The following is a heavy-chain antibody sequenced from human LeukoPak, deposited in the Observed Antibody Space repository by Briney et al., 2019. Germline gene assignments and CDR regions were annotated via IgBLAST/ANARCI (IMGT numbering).Heavy chain of an antibody. CDR2: ISYSGST. J-gene: IGHJ4*02. CDR1: GGSISSSSNF. D-gene: IGHD1-26*01. Sequence: SETLSLTCTVSGGSISSSSNFWGWIRQPPGKGLEWIGSISYSGSTYYNPSLKSRVTISVDTSKNQFSLKLSSVTAADSAVYYCARLTPYSGSPLGDYWGQGTLVTVSS. V-gene: IGHV4-39*01. CDR3: ARLTPYSGSPLGDY.